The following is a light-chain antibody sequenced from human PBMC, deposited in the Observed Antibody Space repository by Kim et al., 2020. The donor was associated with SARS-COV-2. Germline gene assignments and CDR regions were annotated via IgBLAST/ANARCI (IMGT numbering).Light chain of an antibody. Sequence: PVPSLTLSCTGTSSDVGSYNLVSWYPQHPCKALKLVIYEVSKRRPGVSNRFSGSKSGNTASLTISALQAEDEADYYCGSYAGSSTPFGTGTKVTVL. CDR2: EVS. J-gene: IGLJ1*01. CDR3: GSYAGSSTP. V-gene: IGLV2-23*02. CDR1: SSDVGSYNL.